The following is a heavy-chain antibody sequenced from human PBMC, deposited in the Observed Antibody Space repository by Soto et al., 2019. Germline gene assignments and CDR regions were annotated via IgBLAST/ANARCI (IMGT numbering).Heavy chain of an antibody. J-gene: IGHJ4*02. Sequence: QVQLVQSGAEVKKPGASVKVSCKASGYSFTSKGITWVRQAPGQGPEWMGGISVHDGKTNYAQKFHDRVTLTTDTATSTAYMELRSLTSDDTAVYYCATRGDYFRNSGFYYYFDHWGQGTLVTVSS. D-gene: IGHD3-22*01. V-gene: IGHV1-18*01. CDR2: ISVHDGKT. CDR1: GYSFTSKG. CDR3: ATRGDYFRNSGFYYYFDH.